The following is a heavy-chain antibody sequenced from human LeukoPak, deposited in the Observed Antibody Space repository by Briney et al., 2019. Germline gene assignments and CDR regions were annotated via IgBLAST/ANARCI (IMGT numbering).Heavy chain of an antibody. CDR3: VQQLGYCSGGSCYFTS. CDR1: GFTFRTYA. CDR2: INNDGDNT. Sequence: GGSLRLSCAASGFTFRTYAMSWVRQTPGEGLEWVSAINNDGDNTYYADSVKGRFSVSRDNSKNTLHLQMNSLRAEDTARYYCVQQLGYCSGGSCYFTSWGQGTLVTVSS. J-gene: IGHJ5*02. V-gene: IGHV3-23*01. D-gene: IGHD2-15*01.